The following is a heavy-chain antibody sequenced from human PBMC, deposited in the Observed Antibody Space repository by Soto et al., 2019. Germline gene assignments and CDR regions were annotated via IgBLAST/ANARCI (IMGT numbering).Heavy chain of an antibody. CDR3: AKDRGAMALYYYYGMDV. D-gene: IGHD3-10*01. Sequence: GGSLRLSCAASAFTLDDYAMHWVRQAPGKCLEWVSGISWNSGSIGYAASVKGRFTISRDNAKNSLYLQMNSLRAEDTALYYCAKDRGAMALYYYYGMDVWGQGTTVTVSS. CDR2: ISWNSGSI. V-gene: IGHV3-9*01. J-gene: IGHJ6*02. CDR1: AFTLDDYA.